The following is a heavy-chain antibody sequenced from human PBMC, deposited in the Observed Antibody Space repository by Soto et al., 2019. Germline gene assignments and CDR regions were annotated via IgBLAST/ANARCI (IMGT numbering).Heavy chain of an antibody. V-gene: IGHV4-59*01. CDR2: IYNTGST. D-gene: IGHD2-21*02. CDR3: ARDLWGYCGTDCYPLDV. Sequence: QVQLQESGPGLVKPSETLSLTCTVSGRTISRYYWSLIRQPPGKGFEWIGYIYNTGSTVYNPSFKRRVTISVDTSKSPLSLKLNSVTAADTAVYYCARDLWGYCGTDCYPLDVWGQGTTVTVSS. J-gene: IGHJ6*02. CDR1: GRTISRYY.